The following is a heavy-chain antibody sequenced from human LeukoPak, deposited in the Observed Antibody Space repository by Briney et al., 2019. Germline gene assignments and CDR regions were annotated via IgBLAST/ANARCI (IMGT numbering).Heavy chain of an antibody. D-gene: IGHD5-18*01. J-gene: IGHJ4*02. CDR2: INQDGRAK. V-gene: IGHV3-7*01. CDR3: ARPRYSYDKRYYFDY. Sequence: PGGSLRLSCVGSGFTFSRFWMHWVRQAPGKGLEWVANINQDGRAKYYVDSVKGRFTISRDSAKNSLYLQMSNLRAEDTAVYYCARPRYSYDKRYYFDYWGQGALVTVSS. CDR1: GFTFSRFW.